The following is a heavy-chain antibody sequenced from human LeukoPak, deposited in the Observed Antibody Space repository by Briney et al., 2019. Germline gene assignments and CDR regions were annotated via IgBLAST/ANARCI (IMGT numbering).Heavy chain of an antibody. CDR3: ATNGWYCLDH. J-gene: IGHJ1*01. D-gene: IGHD6-19*01. CDR2: IYTSGST. Sequence: SQTLSLTCTVSGGSISSGSYYWSWIRQPAGKGLEWIGRIYTSGSTNYNPSLKSRVTISVDTSKNQFSLKLSSVTAADTAVYYCATNGWYCLDHWGQGALVTVSS. CDR1: GGSISSGSYY. V-gene: IGHV4-61*02.